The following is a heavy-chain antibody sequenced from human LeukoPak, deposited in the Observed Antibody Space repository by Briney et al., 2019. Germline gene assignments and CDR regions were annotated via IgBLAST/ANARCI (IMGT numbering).Heavy chain of an antibody. CDR2: IYYSGST. Sequence: SETLSLTCTVSGGSISSSSYYWGWIRQPPGKGLEWIGSIYYSGSTYYNPSLKSRVTISVDTSKNQFSLKLSSVTAADTAVYYCARDLLLGYFDYWGQGTLVTVSS. J-gene: IGHJ4*02. V-gene: IGHV4-39*07. CDR3: ARDLLLGYFDY. CDR1: GGSISSSSYY. D-gene: IGHD3-16*01.